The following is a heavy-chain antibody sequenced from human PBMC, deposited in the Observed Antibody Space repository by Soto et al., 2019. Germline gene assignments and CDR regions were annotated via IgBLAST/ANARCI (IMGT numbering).Heavy chain of an antibody. V-gene: IGHV3-15*01. CDR2: IKSKTDGGTT. J-gene: IGHJ4*02. CDR1: GSTFSNAW. Sequence: GGSLRLSCAASGSTFSNAWMSWVRQAPGKGLEWVGRIKSKTDGGTTDYAAPVKGRFTISRDDSKNTVSLQMNSLKTEDTAVYYCSTEGQTQYSGYVSYWGQGTLVTVSS. CDR3: STEGQTQYSGYVSY. D-gene: IGHD5-12*01.